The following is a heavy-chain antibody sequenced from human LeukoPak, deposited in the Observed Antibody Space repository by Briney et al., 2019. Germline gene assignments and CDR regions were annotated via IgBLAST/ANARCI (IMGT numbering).Heavy chain of an antibody. Sequence: PGRSLRLSCAASGFTFSSYEMNWVRQAPGKGLEWVSYISSSGSSIYYADSVKGRFTISRDNAKNSLYLQMNSLRAEDTALYYCARVNYYYGMDVWGQGTTVTVSS. CDR3: ARVNYYYGMDV. CDR2: ISSSGSSI. J-gene: IGHJ6*02. CDR1: GFTFSSYE. V-gene: IGHV3-48*03.